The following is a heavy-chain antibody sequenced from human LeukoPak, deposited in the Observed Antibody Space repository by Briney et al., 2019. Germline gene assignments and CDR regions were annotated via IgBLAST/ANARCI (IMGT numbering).Heavy chain of an antibody. D-gene: IGHD2-21*02. CDR2: ISGSGGST. Sequence: PGGSLRLSCAASGFTFSSYAMSWVRQAPGKGLEWVSAISGSGGSTYYADSVKGRFTISRDNSKNTLYLQMNSLRAEDTAVYYCAKVRVVVTAIGWAFDYWGQGTLVTVSS. CDR3: AKVRVVVTAIGWAFDY. J-gene: IGHJ4*02. V-gene: IGHV3-23*01. CDR1: GFTFSSYA.